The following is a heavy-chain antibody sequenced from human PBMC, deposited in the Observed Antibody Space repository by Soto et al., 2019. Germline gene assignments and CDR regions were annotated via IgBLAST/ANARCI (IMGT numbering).Heavy chain of an antibody. J-gene: IGHJ4*01. D-gene: IGHD1-1*01. CDR2: IPVIGERR. CDR3: AREGDRYGTVCFDS. CDR1: GFTFSSYG. V-gene: IGHV3-23*01. Sequence: GGSLRLSCAPSGFTFSSYGMSWVRQAPGKGLEWVAGIPVIGERRYYADSVKGRFTISRDNAKNTLYLQMNSLRVEDAAVYFCAREGDRYGTVCFDSCGHGTLFTVSS.